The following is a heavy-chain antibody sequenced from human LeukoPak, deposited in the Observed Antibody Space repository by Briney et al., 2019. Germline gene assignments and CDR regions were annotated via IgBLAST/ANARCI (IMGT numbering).Heavy chain of an antibody. CDR3: AKLAKYFYGAETFYFFEH. Sequence: GESLRLSCAASGFSFTTYWMSWVRQAQGKGLEWVANINQDGTGKYYVDSVKGRFTISRDNGKNSLYLQMNSLRVEDTAVYYCAKLAKYFYGAETFYFFEHWGQGTPVTASS. CDR2: INQDGTGK. CDR1: GFSFTTYW. J-gene: IGHJ4*02. V-gene: IGHV3-7*01. D-gene: IGHD3-10*01.